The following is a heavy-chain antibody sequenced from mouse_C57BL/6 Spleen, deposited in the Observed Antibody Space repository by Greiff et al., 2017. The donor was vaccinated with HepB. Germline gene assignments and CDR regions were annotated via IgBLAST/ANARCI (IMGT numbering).Heavy chain of an antibody. CDR3: ARGDYDFDY. J-gene: IGHJ2*01. V-gene: IGHV1-52*01. CDR1: GYTFTSYW. Sequence: QQSCKASGYTFTSYWMHWVKQRPIQGLEWIGNIDPSDSETHYNQKFKDKATLTVDKSSSTAYMQLSSLTSEDSAVYYCARGDYDFDYWGQGTTLTVSS. D-gene: IGHD2-4*01. CDR2: IDPSDSET.